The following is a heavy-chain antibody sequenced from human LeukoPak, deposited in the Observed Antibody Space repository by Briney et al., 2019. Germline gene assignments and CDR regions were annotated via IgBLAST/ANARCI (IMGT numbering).Heavy chain of an antibody. J-gene: IGHJ6*03. V-gene: IGHV4-34*01. D-gene: IGHD6-13*01. CDR2: INHSGST. CDR1: GGSIRNYY. CDR3: ARGQGSSWYYYYYYMDV. Sequence: SETLSLTCTVSGGSIRNYYWSWIRQPPGKGLEWIGEINHSGSTNYNPSLKSRVTISVDTSKNQFSLKLSSVTAADTAVYYCARGQGSSWYYYYYYMDVWGKGTTVTVSS.